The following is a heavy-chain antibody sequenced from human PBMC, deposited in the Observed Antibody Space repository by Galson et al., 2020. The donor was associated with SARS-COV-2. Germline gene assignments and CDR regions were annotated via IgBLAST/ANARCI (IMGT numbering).Heavy chain of an antibody. V-gene: IGHV3-53*01. Sequence: GESLKISCAASGFTVSSNYMSWVRQAPGKGLEWVSVIYSGGSTYYADSVKGRFTISRDNSKNTLYLQMNSLRAEDTAVYYCARAVYDYFDYWGQGTLVTVSS. CDR2: IYSGGST. CDR1: GFTVSSNY. CDR3: ARAVYDYFDY. J-gene: IGHJ4*02. D-gene: IGHD3-16*01.